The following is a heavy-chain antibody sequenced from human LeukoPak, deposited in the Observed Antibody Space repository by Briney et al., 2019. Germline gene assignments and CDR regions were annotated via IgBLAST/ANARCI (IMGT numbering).Heavy chain of an antibody. V-gene: IGHV3-23*01. CDR2: ISGSGGST. J-gene: IGHJ4*02. CDR1: GFTFSSYA. Sequence: GGSLRLSCSASGFTFSSYAMSWVRQAPGKGLEWVSAISGSGGSTYYADSVKGRFTISRDNSKNTLYLQMNSLRVEDTAVYYCASDLSAWDDSSAYFDYWGQGTLVTVSS. D-gene: IGHD3-22*01. CDR3: ASDLSAWDDSSAYFDY.